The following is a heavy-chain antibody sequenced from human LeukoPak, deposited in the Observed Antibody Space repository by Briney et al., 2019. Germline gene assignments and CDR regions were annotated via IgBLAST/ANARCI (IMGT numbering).Heavy chain of an antibody. V-gene: IGHV3-30-3*01. CDR2: ISYDGSNK. CDR1: GFTFSRYA. J-gene: IGHJ4*02. CDR3: ARGLSGSEYYFDY. D-gene: IGHD3-10*01. Sequence: GGSLRLSCAASGFTFSRYAMHWVRQAPGKGLEWVAVISYDGSNKYYADSVKGRFTISRDSSKNTLYLQMNSLRAEDTAVYYCARGLSGSEYYFDYWGQGTLDTVSS.